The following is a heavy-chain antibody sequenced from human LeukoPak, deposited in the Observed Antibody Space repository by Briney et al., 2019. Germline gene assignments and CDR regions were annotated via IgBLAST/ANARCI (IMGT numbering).Heavy chain of an antibody. J-gene: IGHJ4*02. Sequence: GGSLRLSCAASGFTFSSYAMHWVRQAPGKGLEWVAVISYDGSNKYYADSVKGRFTISRDNSKNTLYLQMNSLRAEDTAVYYCARDQEYSYGYYFDYWGQGTLVTVSS. CDR1: GFTFSSYA. D-gene: IGHD5-18*01. CDR3: ARDQEYSYGYYFDY. V-gene: IGHV3-30-3*01. CDR2: ISYDGSNK.